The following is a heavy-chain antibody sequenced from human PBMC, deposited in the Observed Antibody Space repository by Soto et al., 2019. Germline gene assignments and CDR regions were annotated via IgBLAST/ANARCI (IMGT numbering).Heavy chain of an antibody. V-gene: IGHV2-5*01. CDR3: AQRVISATNSLDR. CDR1: GFSLSTSGVG. J-gene: IGHJ4*02. D-gene: IGHD1-26*01. CDR2: IYGNDDK. Sequence: SGPTLVNPTQTRTLTCTFSGFSLSTSGVGVGWIRQPPGKALEWLALIYGNDDKYYSPSLKSRLSITKDTSKSQVVLTLTNVDTVDTATFFQAQRVISATNSLDRWGQEALITLSS.